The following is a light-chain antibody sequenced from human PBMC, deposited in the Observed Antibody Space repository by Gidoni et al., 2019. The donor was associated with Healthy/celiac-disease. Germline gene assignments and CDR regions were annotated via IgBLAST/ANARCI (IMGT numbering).Light chain of an antibody. CDR3: QQSSDGRWT. CDR2: DAS. V-gene: IGKV3-11*01. CDR1: QSVSSY. J-gene: IGKJ1*01. Sequence: EIVLTQSPATLSLSPGERATLSCRASQSVSSYLAWYQQKPGQAPRLLIYDASNRATGIPARFSGSGSGTDFTLTISSLEPEDFAVYYCQQSSDGRWTFGQGTKVEIK.